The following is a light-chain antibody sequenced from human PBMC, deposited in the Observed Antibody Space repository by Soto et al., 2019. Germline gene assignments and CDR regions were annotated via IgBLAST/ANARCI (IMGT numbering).Light chain of an antibody. J-gene: IGLJ3*02. V-gene: IGLV2-11*01. CDR3: CSYAGSYPWV. Sequence: QSALTQPRSVSGSPGQSVTISCTGTSSDVGVFNYVSWYQHHPGKAPKLMLYDVNKRPSGVPDRCSGSKSGNTASLTISGLLTEDEADYYCCSYAGSYPWVFGGGTTVTVL. CDR1: SSDVGVFNY. CDR2: DVN.